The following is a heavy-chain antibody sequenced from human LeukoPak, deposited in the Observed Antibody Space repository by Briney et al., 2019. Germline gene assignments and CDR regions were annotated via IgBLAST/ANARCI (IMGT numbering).Heavy chain of an antibody. CDR1: GFTFSSYA. CDR2: ISSNGGST. D-gene: IGHD1-26*01. V-gene: IGHV3-64*01. J-gene: IGHJ4*02. Sequence: GGSLRLSCAASGFTFSSYAMHWVRQAPGKGLEYVSAISSNGGSTYYANSVKGRFTISRGNSKNTLYLQMGSLRAEDMAVYYCAAGIVGATDDYWGQGTLVTVSS. CDR3: AAGIVGATDDY.